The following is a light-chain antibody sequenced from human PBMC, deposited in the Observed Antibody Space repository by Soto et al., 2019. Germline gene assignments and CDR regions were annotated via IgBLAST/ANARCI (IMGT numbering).Light chain of an antibody. CDR2: DVS. Sequence: QSALTQPASVSGSPGQSITISCTGTSSDVGGYNYVSWYQQHPGKAPKLMIYDVSNRPSGVSNRFSGSKSGNTASQTISGLQAEDEADYYCSSYTSSGTLYVFGTGTKLTVL. J-gene: IGLJ1*01. CDR3: SSYTSSGTLYV. V-gene: IGLV2-14*01. CDR1: SSDVGGYNY.